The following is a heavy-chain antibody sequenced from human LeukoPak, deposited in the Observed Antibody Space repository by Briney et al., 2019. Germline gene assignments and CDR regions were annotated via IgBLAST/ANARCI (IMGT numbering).Heavy chain of an antibody. Sequence: ASVKVSCKASGYTLTGYYMHWVRQAPGQGLEWMGWINPNSGGTNYAQKFQGRVTMTRDTSISTAYMELSRLRSEDTAVYYCARSSIIAAAGPYYFDYWGQGTLVTVSS. J-gene: IGHJ4*02. V-gene: IGHV1-2*02. CDR2: INPNSGGT. CDR1: GYTLTGYY. CDR3: ARSSIIAAAGPYYFDY. D-gene: IGHD6-13*01.